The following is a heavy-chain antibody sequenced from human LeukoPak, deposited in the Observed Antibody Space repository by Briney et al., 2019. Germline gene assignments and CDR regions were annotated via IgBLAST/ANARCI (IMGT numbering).Heavy chain of an antibody. CDR3: TREFCGSRAACAGGFYYDV. D-gene: IGHD2-15*01. CDR1: GFTFTSYD. Sequence: GGSLRLSCVASGFTFTSYDFRWVRHAQGKGLEWVSAIGVAGDTYYQESVKGRFTICRENAANSVYLQMHSLRAGDTALYYCTREFCGSRAACAGGFYYDVWGRGTLVTVSS. CDR2: IGVAGDT. V-gene: IGHV3-13*01. J-gene: IGHJ2*01.